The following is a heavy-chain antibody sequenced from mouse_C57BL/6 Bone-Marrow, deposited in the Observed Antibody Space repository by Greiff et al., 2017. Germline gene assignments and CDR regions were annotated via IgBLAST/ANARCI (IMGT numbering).Heavy chain of an antibody. D-gene: IGHD1-2*01. CDR2: ISSGGSYT. Sequence: EVQLQESGGDLVKPGGSLKLSCAASGFTFSSYGMSWVRQTPDKRLEWVATISSGGSYTYYPDSVKGRFTISRDNAKNTLYLQMSSLKSEDTAMYYCARQGYGPDYWGQGTTLTVSS. V-gene: IGHV5-6*01. J-gene: IGHJ2*01. CDR1: GFTFSSYG. CDR3: ARQGYGPDY.